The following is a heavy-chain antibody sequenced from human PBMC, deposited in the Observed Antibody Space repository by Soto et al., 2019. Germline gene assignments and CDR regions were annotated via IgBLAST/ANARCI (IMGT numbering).Heavy chain of an antibody. J-gene: IGHJ6*02. CDR1: GFTFRWFA. Sequence: QVQLVESGGDVVQPGESLRLSCVASGFTFRWFAMLWVRQAPGKGLEWVAAVSYEGTTKTYSDDVKGRFTISRDNSRNTVYLQIDNLRREDTAMYYCAKDDREAVAGAVHFYGMDVWGQGTSVTVSS. V-gene: IGHV3-30*18. CDR3: AKDDREAVAGAVHFYGMDV. D-gene: IGHD6-19*01. CDR2: VSYEGTTK.